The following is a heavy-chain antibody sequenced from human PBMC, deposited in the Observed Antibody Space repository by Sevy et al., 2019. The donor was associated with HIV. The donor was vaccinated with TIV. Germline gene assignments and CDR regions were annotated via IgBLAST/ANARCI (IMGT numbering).Heavy chain of an antibody. Sequence: SETLSLTCTVSGGSVSSGSYYWSWIRQPPGKGLEWIGYIYYSGSTNYNPSLKSRVTISADTSKNQFSLKLSSVTAADTAVYYCARVVPLGHSHWVNWFDPWGQGTLVTVSS. CDR3: ARVVPLGHSHWVNWFDP. D-gene: IGHD2-8*01. CDR2: IYYSGST. J-gene: IGHJ5*02. CDR1: GGSVSSGSYY. V-gene: IGHV4-61*01.